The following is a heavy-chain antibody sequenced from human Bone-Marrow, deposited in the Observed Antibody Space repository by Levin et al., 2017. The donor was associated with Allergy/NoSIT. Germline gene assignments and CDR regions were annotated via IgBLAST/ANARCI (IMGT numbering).Heavy chain of an antibody. CDR2: ISYDGSNK. V-gene: IGHV3-30-3*01. CDR3: ARDRFFTVLAATHILC. CDR1: GFTFSSYA. D-gene: IGHD2-21*01. J-gene: IGHJ3*01. Sequence: GGSLRLSCAASGFTFSSYAMHWVRQAPGKGLEWVAVISYDGSNKYYADSVKGRFTISRDNSKNTLYLQMNSLRAEDTAVYYCARDRFFTVLAATHILCWGQGTMVTVSS.